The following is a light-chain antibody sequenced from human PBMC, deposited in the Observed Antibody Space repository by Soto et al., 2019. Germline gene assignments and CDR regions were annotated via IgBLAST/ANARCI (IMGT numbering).Light chain of an antibody. V-gene: IGKV3-20*01. CDR1: QSVSSSY. CDR3: QQYGSSPWT. Sequence: EIVLTQSPGTLSLSPGEGATLSCRASQSVSSSYLAWYQQKPGQAPRLLIYIASTRAPGIPDRFSGSGSGTDFTLTISRLEPDDFAVYYCQQYGSSPWTFGQGTKVEIK. CDR2: IAS. J-gene: IGKJ1*01.